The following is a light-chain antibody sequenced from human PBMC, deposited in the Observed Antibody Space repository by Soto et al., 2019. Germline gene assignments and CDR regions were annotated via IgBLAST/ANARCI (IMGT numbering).Light chain of an antibody. CDR3: SSYTTSSTLYV. V-gene: IGLV2-14*01. Sequence: QSVLTQTASVSGSPGQSITISCTGTGSDIGSYNYVSWYQHHPGKAPELMIYEVSYRPSGVSDRFSGSKSGNTASLTISGLQAEDEADYYCSSYTTSSTLYVFGTGTKVTVL. CDR2: EVS. J-gene: IGLJ1*01. CDR1: GSDIGSYNY.